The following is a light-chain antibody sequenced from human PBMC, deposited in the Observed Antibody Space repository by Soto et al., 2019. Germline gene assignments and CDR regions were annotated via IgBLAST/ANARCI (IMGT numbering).Light chain of an antibody. CDR1: QSVSSY. J-gene: IGKJ4*01. V-gene: IGKV3-11*01. Sequence: EIVLTQSPAALSLSPGEGATLSSRASQSVSSYLAWYQQKPGQAPRLLIYDASTRATGIPARFSGSGSGTDFTLTISSLEPEDFAVYYCQQRGNWPALTFGGGTKVEIK. CDR3: QQRGNWPALT. CDR2: DAS.